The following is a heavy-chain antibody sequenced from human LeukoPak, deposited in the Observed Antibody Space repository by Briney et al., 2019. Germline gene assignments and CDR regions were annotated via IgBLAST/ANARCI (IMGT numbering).Heavy chain of an antibody. D-gene: IGHD6-19*01. Sequence: SQTLSLTCTVSGGSISSGNYYWSWIRQPPGKGLEWIGEINHSGSTNYNPSLKSRVTISVDTSKNQFSLKLSSVTAADTAVYYCARHRWLARSPFDYWGQGTLVTVSS. V-gene: IGHV4-39*01. CDR1: GGSISSGNYY. J-gene: IGHJ4*02. CDR2: INHSGST. CDR3: ARHRWLARSPFDY.